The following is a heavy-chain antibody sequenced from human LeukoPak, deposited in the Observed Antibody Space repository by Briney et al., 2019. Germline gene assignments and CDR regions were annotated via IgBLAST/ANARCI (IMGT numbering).Heavy chain of an antibody. J-gene: IGHJ4*02. CDR1: GGSFSGYY. D-gene: IGHD3-3*01. V-gene: IGHV4-34*01. CDR2: INHSGST. CDR3: ARGPDLAILGVVITPPYFDY. Sequence: SETLSLTCAVYGGSFSGYYWSWIRQPPGKGLEWIGEINHSGSTNYNPSLKSRVTISVDTSKNQFSLKLSSVTAADTAVYYCARGPDLAILGVVITPPYFDYWGQGTLVTVSS.